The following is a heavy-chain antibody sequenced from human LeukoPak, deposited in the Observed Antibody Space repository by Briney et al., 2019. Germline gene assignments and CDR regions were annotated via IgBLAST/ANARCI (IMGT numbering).Heavy chain of an antibody. V-gene: IGHV3-48*03. D-gene: IGHD4-17*01. J-gene: IGHJ4*02. CDR3: ARDWAVGYGDYLFDY. Sequence: PGGSLRLSCAASGFTFSSYEMNWVRQAPGKGLEWVSYISSSGSTIYYADSVKGRFTISRDNAKNSLYLQMNSLRAEGTAVYYCARDWAVGYGDYLFDYWGQGTLVTVSS. CDR1: GFTFSSYE. CDR2: ISSSGSTI.